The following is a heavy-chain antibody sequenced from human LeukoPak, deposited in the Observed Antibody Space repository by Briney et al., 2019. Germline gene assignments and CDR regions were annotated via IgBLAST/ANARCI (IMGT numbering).Heavy chain of an antibody. CDR3: ARQKPRLLWFGDYMDV. D-gene: IGHD3-10*01. Sequence: SETLSLTCAVYGGSFSGYYWSWIRQPPGKGLEWIGEINHSGSTNYNPSLKSRVTISVDTSKNQFSLKLSSVTAADTAVYYCARQKPRLLWFGDYMDVWGQGTMVTVSS. J-gene: IGHJ3*01. CDR2: INHSGST. CDR1: GGSFSGYY. V-gene: IGHV4-34*01.